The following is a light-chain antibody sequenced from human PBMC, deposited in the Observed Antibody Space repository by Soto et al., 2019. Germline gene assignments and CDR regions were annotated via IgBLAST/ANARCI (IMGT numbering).Light chain of an antibody. V-gene: IGKV3-20*01. Sequence: ETVMTQSPATLSVSPGERATLSCRASQSLTNSFIAWYQQRPGQAPRLLIYDTSSRASGIPDRFSGSGSGTDFTLTIGRLEPEDFAVYYCQQYLITPWTFGQGTKVDIK. CDR2: DTS. CDR1: QSLTNSF. CDR3: QQYLITPWT. J-gene: IGKJ1*01.